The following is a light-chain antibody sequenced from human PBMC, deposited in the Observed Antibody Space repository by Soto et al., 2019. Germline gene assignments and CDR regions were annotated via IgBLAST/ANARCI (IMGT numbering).Light chain of an antibody. J-gene: IGKJ1*01. Sequence: DIQMTQSPSTLSASVGDRVTITCRASQSISSWLAWYQQKPGKAPKLLIYDASSLESGVPSRFSGSGSGTEFTTTISCLQSEDCETYYGQQYYSFPWTFGQGTKVDIK. V-gene: IGKV1-5*01. CDR2: DAS. CDR3: QQYYSFPWT. CDR1: QSISSW.